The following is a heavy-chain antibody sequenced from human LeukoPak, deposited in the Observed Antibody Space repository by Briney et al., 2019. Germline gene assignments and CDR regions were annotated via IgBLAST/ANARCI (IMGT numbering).Heavy chain of an antibody. Sequence: SETLSLTCTVSGGSISSYYWSWIRQPPGKGLEWIGYIYYSGSTNYNPSLKSRVTISVDTSKNQFSLKLSSVTAADTAVYYCARGVEVDGTNWSDPWGQGTLVTVSS. J-gene: IGHJ5*02. CDR3: ARGVEVDGTNWSDP. CDR2: IYYSGST. D-gene: IGHD6-19*01. V-gene: IGHV4-59*01. CDR1: GGSISSYY.